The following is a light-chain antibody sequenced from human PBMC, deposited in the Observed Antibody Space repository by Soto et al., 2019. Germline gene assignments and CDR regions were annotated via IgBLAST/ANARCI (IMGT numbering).Light chain of an antibody. CDR1: HSVNSH. V-gene: IGKV3-15*01. J-gene: IGKJ4*01. CDR2: GAS. CDR3: QQYNNWPQLT. Sequence: EIVLTQSPATLSVSPGERVTLSCRTSHSVNSHVAWYQQKPGQAPRLLIYGASTRATGIPARFSGSGSGTEFTLTISSLQSEDFAVYYCQQYNNWPQLTFGGGTKVDI.